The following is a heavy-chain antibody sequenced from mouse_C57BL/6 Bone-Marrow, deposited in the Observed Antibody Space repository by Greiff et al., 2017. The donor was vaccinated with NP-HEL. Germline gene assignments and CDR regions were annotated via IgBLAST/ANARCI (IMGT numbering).Heavy chain of an antibody. J-gene: IGHJ1*03. D-gene: IGHD1-1*01. CDR3: ARHERHYYGGSYGWYFDV. CDR2: FYPGSGSI. V-gene: IGHV1-62-2*01. CDR1: GYTFTEYT. Sequence: QVQLQQSGAELVKPGASVKLSCKASGYTFTEYTIHWVKQRSGQGLEWIGWFYPGSGSIKYNEKFKDKATLTADKSSSTVYMELSRLTSEDSAVYFCARHERHYYGGSYGWYFDVWGTGTTVTVSS.